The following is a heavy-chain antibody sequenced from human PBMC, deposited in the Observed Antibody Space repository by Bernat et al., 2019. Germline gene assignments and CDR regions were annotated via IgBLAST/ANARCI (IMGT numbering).Heavy chain of an antibody. Sequence: QVQLVESGGGVVQPGRSLRLSCAASGFTFSSYAMHWVRQAPGKGLEWVAVISYDGSNKYYADSVKGRFTISRDNSKNTLYLQMNSLRAEDTAVYYCARDLGLMGYFDYWGQGNLVTVSS. CDR1: GFTFSSYA. J-gene: IGHJ4*02. D-gene: IGHD3-16*01. CDR2: ISYDGSNK. CDR3: ARDLGLMGYFDY. V-gene: IGHV3-30-3*01.